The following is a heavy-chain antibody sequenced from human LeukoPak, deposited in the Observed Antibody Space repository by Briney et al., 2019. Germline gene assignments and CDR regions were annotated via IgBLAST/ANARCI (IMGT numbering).Heavy chain of an antibody. V-gene: IGHV4-59*01. CDR3: ARVRGRVDY. CDR2: IYYSGST. CDR1: GGSISSYY. J-gene: IGHJ4*02. Sequence: PSETLSLTCTVSGGSISSYYWSWIRQPPGKGLEWIGYIYYSGSTNYNPSLKSRVTISVDTSKNQFSLKLSSVTAADTAVYYCARVRGRVDYWGQGTLVTVSS.